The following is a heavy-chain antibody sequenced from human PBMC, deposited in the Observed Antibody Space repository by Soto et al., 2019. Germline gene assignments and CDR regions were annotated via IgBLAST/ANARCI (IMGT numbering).Heavy chain of an antibody. Sequence: QVQLVESGGGVVQPGRSLRLSCAASGFTFSSYGMHWVRQAPGKGLEWVAVISYDGSNKYYADSVKGRFTISRDNFKDTRDQQMTSLRAEDTVFYYGAEERRLGFRSCPVVYWGQGTLVTLSS. CDR1: GFTFSSYG. CDR2: ISYDGSNK. CDR3: AEERRLGFRSCPVVY. V-gene: IGHV3-30*18. D-gene: IGHD6-13*01. J-gene: IGHJ4*02.